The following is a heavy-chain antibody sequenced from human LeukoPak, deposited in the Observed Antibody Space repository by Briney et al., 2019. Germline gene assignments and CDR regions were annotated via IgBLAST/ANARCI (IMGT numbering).Heavy chain of an antibody. V-gene: IGHV4-59*08. Sequence: SETLSLTCTISGGSVSDYYWSWIRQSPGKGLEWIGYIYYTGSTTYNPSLKSRVTMSADTSKNQFSLKLSSVTAADTAVYYCAARWFGELSGDAFDIWGQGTMVTVSS. CDR1: GGSVSDYY. CDR3: AARWFGELSGDAFDI. CDR2: IYYTGST. D-gene: IGHD3-10*01. J-gene: IGHJ3*02.